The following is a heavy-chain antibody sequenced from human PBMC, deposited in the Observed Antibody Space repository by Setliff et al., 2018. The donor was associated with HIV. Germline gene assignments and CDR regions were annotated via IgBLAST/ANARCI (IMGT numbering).Heavy chain of an antibody. V-gene: IGHV4-61*02. CDR2: IYTSGST. CDR1: GGSISSGSYY. CDR3: ARLIHTGLLYFDF. D-gene: IGHD2-8*02. Sequence: ASETLSLTCTVSGGSISSGSYYWSWIRQPAGKGLEWIGRIYTSGSTNYNPSLKSRVTMSVDTSKNQFSLKLSSVTAADTAVYFCARLIHTGLLYFDFWGLGTLVTVSS. J-gene: IGHJ4*02.